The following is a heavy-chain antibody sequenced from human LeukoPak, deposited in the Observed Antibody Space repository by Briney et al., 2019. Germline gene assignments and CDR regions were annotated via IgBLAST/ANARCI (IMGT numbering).Heavy chain of an antibody. CDR2: ICPGDSDT. J-gene: IGHJ6*02. CDR1: GYGFSSYW. CDR3: ARHYDSSDRMDV. V-gene: IGHV5-51*01. Sequence: GESLKISCKGSGYGFSSYWIGWVRQMPGKGLEYMGIICPGDSDTRYSPSFQGQVTISADKSISTAYLQWSSLKASDTAMYYCARHYDSSDRMDVWGQGTTVTVSS. D-gene: IGHD3-22*01.